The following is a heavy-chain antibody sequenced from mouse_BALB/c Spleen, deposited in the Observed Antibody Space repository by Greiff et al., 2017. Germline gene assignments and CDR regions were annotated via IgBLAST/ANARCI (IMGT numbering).Heavy chain of an antibody. D-gene: IGHD2-4*01. J-gene: IGHJ3*01. Sequence: EVQLQQSGTVLARPGASVKMSCKASGYTFTSYWMHWVKQRPGQGLEWIGAIYPGNSDTSYNQKFKGKAKLTAVTSTSTAYMELSSLTNEDSAVYYCTRSDYDGGAWFAYWGQGTLVTVSA. CDR3: TRSDYDGGAWFAY. CDR2: IYPGNSDT. V-gene: IGHV1-5*01. CDR1: GYTFTSYW.